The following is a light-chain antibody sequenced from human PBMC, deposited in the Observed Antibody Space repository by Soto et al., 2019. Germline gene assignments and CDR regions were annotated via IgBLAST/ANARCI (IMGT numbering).Light chain of an antibody. CDR1: SSDVGSYNL. J-gene: IGLJ1*01. CDR2: EGS. Sequence: QSALTQPASVSGSPGQSFTISCTGTSSDVGSYNLVSWYQQHPGKAPKLMIYEGSKRPSGVSNRFSGSKSGNTASLTISGLQAEDEADYYCCSFAGSPTLYVFGTGTKLTVL. CDR3: CSFAGSPTLYV. V-gene: IGLV2-23*01.